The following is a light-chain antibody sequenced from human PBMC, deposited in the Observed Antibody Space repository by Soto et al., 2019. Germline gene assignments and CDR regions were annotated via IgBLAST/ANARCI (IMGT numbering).Light chain of an antibody. CDR1: QSVSSY. J-gene: IGKJ3*01. CDR2: DAT. CDR3: QQRSNWPST. Sequence: EIVLTQSPATLSWSAGERATLSCRASQSVSSYLAWYQQKPGQAPRLLIYDATNRATGIPARFSGSGSGTDFTLTISSLEPEDFAVYYCQQRSNWPSTFGPGTKVDIK. V-gene: IGKV3-11*01.